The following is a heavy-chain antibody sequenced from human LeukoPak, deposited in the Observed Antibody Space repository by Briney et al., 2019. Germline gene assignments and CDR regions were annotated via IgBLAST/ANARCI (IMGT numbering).Heavy chain of an antibody. V-gene: IGHV3-23*01. D-gene: IGHD3-22*01. CDR2: ISGSAGST. CDR1: GFTFSSYA. J-gene: IGHJ4*02. Sequence: GGSLRLSCAASGFTFSSYAMSWVRQAPGKGLEWVSTISGSAGSTYYADSVKGRFTISRDNSKNTLYLQMNSLRAEDTAVYYCAKGPYYYDSRYDYWGQGTLVTVSS. CDR3: AKGPYYYDSRYDY.